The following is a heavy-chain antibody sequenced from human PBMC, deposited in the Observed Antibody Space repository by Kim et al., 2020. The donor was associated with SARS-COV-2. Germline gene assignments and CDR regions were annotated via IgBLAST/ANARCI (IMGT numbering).Heavy chain of an antibody. D-gene: IGHD3-22*01. J-gene: IGHJ6*02. V-gene: IGHV3-23*01. CDR2: ISGSGGST. CDR3: AKAGGGWSSGWFGYYDSSGYYYYYGMDV. CDR1: GFTFSSYA. Sequence: GGSLRLSCAASGFTFSSYAMSWVRQAPGKGLEWVSAISGSGGSTYYADSVKGRFTISRDNSKNTLYLQMNSLRAEDTAVYYCAKAGGGWSSGWFGYYDSSGYYYYYGMDVWGQGTTVTVSS.